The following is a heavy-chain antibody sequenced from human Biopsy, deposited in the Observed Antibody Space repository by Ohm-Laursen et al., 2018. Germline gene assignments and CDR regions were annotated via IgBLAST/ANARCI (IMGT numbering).Heavy chain of an antibody. J-gene: IGHJ4*02. V-gene: IGHV3-23*01. Sequence: SLRLSCAASGFTFSSYAMTWFRQPPGEGLEGGSSIRGNSDIIYDTDSMKGRFTISRDNTKNTLYLQMNSLRADDTAVYYCALAAAQTVTHFDYWGQGTLVTVSS. CDR1: GFTFSSYA. CDR2: IRGNSDII. CDR3: ALAAAQTVTHFDY. D-gene: IGHD4-17*01.